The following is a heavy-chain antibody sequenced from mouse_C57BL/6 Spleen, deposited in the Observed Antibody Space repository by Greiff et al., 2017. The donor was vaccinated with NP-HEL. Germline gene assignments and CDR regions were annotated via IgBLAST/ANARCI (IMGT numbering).Heavy chain of an antibody. D-gene: IGHD1-1*02. V-gene: IGHV1-76*01. Sequence: QVQLKESGAELVRPGASVKLSCKASGYTFTDYYINWVKQRPGQGLEWIARIYPGSGNTYYNEKFKGQATLTAEKSSSTAYMQLSSLTSEDSAVYFCAKGSLYYFDYWGQGTTLTVSS. CDR2: IYPGSGNT. J-gene: IGHJ2*01. CDR3: AKGSLYYFDY. CDR1: GYTFTDYY.